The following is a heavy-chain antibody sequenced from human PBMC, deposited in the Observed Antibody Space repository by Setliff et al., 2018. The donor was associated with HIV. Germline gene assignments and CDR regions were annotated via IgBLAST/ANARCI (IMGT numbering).Heavy chain of an antibody. J-gene: IGHJ3*02. V-gene: IGHV3-74*01. CDR2: INNDGSST. CDR1: GFTVSSYW. D-gene: IGHD6-25*01. Sequence: SCEASGFTVSSYWMHWVRQAPGKGLVWVSRINNDGSSTTYADSVKGRFTISKDIAKNTLNLQMNSLRAEDTAIYYCVGPFGYNGFYIWGQGTMVTVSS. CDR3: VGPFGYNGFYI.